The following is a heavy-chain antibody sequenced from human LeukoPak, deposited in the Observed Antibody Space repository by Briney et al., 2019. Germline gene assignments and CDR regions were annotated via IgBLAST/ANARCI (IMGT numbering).Heavy chain of an antibody. CDR3: ARDSNWGFDY. V-gene: IGHV4-59*01. J-gene: IGHJ4*02. CDR2: IYYSGST. Sequence: PSETLSLTCTVSGGSISSYYWSWIRQPPGKGLGWIGYIYYSGSTNYSTSLKSRVTMSVDTSKNQFSLKLSSLTAADTAVYYCARDSNWGFDYWGQGTLVTVSS. CDR1: GGSISSYY. D-gene: IGHD7-27*01.